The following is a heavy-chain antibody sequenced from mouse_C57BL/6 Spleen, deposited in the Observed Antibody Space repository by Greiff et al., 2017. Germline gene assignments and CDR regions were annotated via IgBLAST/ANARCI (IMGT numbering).Heavy chain of an antibody. CDR1: GYAFTNYL. Sequence: QVQLQQSGAELVRPGTSVKVSCKASGYAFTNYLIEWVKQRPGQGLEWIGVINPGSGSTNYNEKFKGKATLTADKSSTTASMQLSSLTSEGSAVYFYARGPCCYGSSYHYFGYWGQGTTLTVSS. D-gene: IGHD1-1*01. V-gene: IGHV1-54*01. J-gene: IGHJ2*01. CDR2: INPGSGST. CDR3: ARGPCCYGSSYHYFGY.